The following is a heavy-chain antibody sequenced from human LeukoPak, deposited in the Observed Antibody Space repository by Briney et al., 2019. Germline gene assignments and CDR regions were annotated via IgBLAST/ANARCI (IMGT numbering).Heavy chain of an antibody. CDR3: ARICSSTDCLIPD. V-gene: IGHV3-23*01. Sequence: GGSLRLSCAASGFTFSSYAMSWVRQAPGKGLEWVSAISGSGGSTYYADSVKGRFTISRDNAKNTVYLQINSLRDEDTAVYYCARICSSTDCLIPDWGQGTLVTVSS. CDR2: ISGSGGST. J-gene: IGHJ4*02. CDR1: GFTFSSYA. D-gene: IGHD2-2*01.